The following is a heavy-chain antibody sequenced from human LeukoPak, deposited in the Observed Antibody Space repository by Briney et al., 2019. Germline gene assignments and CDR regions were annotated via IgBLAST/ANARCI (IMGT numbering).Heavy chain of an antibody. Sequence: ASVKVSCKASGYTFTSYGISWVRQAPGQGLEWMGWISAYNGNTNYAQKLQGRVTMTTDTSTSTVYMELRSLGSDDTAVYYCASFSGYSYELDYWGQGALVTVSS. CDR3: ASFSGYSYELDY. D-gene: IGHD5-18*01. J-gene: IGHJ4*02. CDR2: ISAYNGNT. CDR1: GYTFTSYG. V-gene: IGHV1-18*01.